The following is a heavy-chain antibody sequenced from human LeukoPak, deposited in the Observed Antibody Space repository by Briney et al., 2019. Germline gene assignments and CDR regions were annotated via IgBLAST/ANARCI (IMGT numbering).Heavy chain of an antibody. CDR3: ARQVGTAMVDFDY. J-gene: IGHJ4*02. CDR2: IYYSGST. D-gene: IGHD5-18*01. CDR1: GGSISSSSYY. Sequence: SETLSLTCTVSGGSISSSSYYWSWIRQPPGKGLEWIGYIYYSGSTNYNPSLKSRVTISVDTSKNQFSLKLSSVTAADTAVYYCARQVGTAMVDFDYWGQGTLVTVSS. V-gene: IGHV4-61*05.